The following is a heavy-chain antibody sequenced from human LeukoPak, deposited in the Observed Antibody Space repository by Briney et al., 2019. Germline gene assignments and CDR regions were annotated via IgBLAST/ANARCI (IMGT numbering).Heavy chain of an antibody. CDR3: AKDGVRYCTNGVCYSRGYYFDY. V-gene: IGHV3-23*01. CDR1: GFTFNNYA. D-gene: IGHD2-8*01. CDR2: TAGSGISK. Sequence: PGGSLRLSCVASGFTFNNYAMSWVRQAPGRGLEWASSTAGSGISKDYADSVKGRFTISKDKSKNTLYLQMDNLRAEDTGVYYCAKDGVRYCTNGVCYSRGYYFDYWGQGTLVTVSS. J-gene: IGHJ4*02.